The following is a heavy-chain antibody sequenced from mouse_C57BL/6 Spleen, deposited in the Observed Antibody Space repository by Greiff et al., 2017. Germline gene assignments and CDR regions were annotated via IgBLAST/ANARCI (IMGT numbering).Heavy chain of an antibody. V-gene: IGHV1-19*01. CDR2: INPYNGGT. CDR3: ARDYSKEGGYFDY. CDR1: GYTFTDYY. D-gene: IGHD2-5*01. J-gene: IGHJ2*01. Sequence: EVQLQQSGPVLVKPGASVKMSCKASGYTFTDYYMNWVKQSHGKSLEWIGVINPYNGGTSYNQKFKGKATLTVDKSSSTAYMELNSLTSEDSAVYYCARDYSKEGGYFDYWGQGTTLTVSS.